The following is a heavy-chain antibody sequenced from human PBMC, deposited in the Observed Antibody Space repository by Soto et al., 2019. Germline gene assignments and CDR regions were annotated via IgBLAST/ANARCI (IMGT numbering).Heavy chain of an antibody. Sequence: SVKVSCKASGGTFNRHGISWVRQAPGQGLEWMGGTIPVFGTPKYAQEFQGRVTVSVDKSTSTAYMELGSLRSEDTAVYYCARGLSDGFITYFDFYVMDVWGQGTAVTVSS. CDR2: TIPVFGTP. CDR3: ARGLSDGFITYFDFYVMDV. CDR1: GGTFNRHG. D-gene: IGHD3-22*01. J-gene: IGHJ6*02. V-gene: IGHV1-69*06.